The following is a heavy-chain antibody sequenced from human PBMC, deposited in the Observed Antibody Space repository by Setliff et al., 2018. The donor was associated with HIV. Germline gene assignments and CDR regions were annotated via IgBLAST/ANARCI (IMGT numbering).Heavy chain of an antibody. CDR3: ARKLRPGHGVDV. J-gene: IGHJ6*02. D-gene: IGHD3-10*01. CDR1: GFTFSSYA. CDR2: INHDRTT. Sequence: GSLRLSCAASGFTFSSYAMSWVRQAPGKGLEWIGEINHDRTTNYNPSLKSRVTISVDTSKNQFSLTLNSVTAADTAVYYCARKLRPGHGVDVWGQGTTVTVSS. V-gene: IGHV4-34*01.